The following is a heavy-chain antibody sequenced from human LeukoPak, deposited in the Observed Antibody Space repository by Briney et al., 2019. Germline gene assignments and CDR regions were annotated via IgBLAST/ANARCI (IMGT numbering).Heavy chain of an antibody. Sequence: PSETLSLTCSVSGGSISSYYWSWIRQPPGKGLEWIGYIYYSGSTYYNPSLKSRVTISVDTSKNQFSLKLSSVTAADTAVYYCAREKYDFWSGYYTYNWFDPWGQGTLVTVSS. J-gene: IGHJ5*02. D-gene: IGHD3-3*01. CDR2: IYYSGST. V-gene: IGHV4-59*06. CDR1: GGSISSYY. CDR3: AREKYDFWSGYYTYNWFDP.